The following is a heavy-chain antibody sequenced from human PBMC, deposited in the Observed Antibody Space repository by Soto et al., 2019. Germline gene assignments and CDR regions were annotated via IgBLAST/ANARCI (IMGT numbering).Heavy chain of an antibody. J-gene: IGHJ4*02. Sequence: EVRLLESGGGLVQPGGSLRLSCAASGFTFSNYAMTWVRQAPGKGLEWVSGLNGSGGSTSSADSVKGRFAISRDNSKNTLDLQMNRLRDGDTAVYYCARGFSAGKGSPPDYWGQGTLVTVSS. CDR3: ARGFSAGKGSPPDY. CDR2: LNGSGGST. CDR1: GFTFSNYA. V-gene: IGHV3-23*01. D-gene: IGHD3-10*01.